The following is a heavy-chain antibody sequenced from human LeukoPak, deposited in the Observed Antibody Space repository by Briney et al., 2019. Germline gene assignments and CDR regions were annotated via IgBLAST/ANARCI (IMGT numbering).Heavy chain of an antibody. D-gene: IGHD3-16*01. CDR2: ITGKSSGT. J-gene: IGHJ3*01. CDR3: AKSRDPLQLWLADYDV. V-gene: IGHV3-23*05. Sequence: GGSLRLSCSASGFTFNDNVMSWVRQAPGKGLEWVSSITGKSSGTFSADSVRGRFTISRDNSKNTLFLQMDSLRADDTAMYYCAKSRDPLQLWLADYDVLGQGTMVTVSS. CDR1: GFTFNDNV.